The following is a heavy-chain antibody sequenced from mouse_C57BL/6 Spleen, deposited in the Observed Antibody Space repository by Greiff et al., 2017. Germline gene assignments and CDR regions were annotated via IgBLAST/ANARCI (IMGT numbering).Heavy chain of an antibody. V-gene: IGHV1-69*01. CDR1: GYTFTSYW. Sequence: QVQLQQPGAELVMPGASVKLSCKASGYTFTSYWMHWVKQRPGQGLEWIGEIDPSDSYTNYNQKFKGKSTLTVDKSSSTAYMQLSSLTSEDSAVYYCARYLYGSSWYFDVWGTGTTVTVSS. D-gene: IGHD1-1*01. CDR3: ARYLYGSSWYFDV. J-gene: IGHJ1*03. CDR2: IDPSDSYT.